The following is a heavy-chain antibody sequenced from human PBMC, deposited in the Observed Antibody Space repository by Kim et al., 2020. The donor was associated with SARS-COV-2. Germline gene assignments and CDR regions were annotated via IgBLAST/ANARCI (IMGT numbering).Heavy chain of an antibody. V-gene: IGHV3-72*01. CDR3: TRAGGSGWATAYMDI. J-gene: IGHJ6*03. Sequence: GGSLRLSCAASGFTFRDHYMDWVRQPPGKGLEWVGRSRDKGSSYTTEYAPSVKGRFTISRDDSGDSVSLQMNSLKIEDTAVYYCTRAGGSGWATAYMDIWGKGTTVTVSS. CDR2: SRDKGSSYTT. CDR1: GFTFRDHY. D-gene: IGHD6-25*01.